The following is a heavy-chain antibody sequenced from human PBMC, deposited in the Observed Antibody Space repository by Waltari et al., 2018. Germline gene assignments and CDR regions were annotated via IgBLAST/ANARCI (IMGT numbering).Heavy chain of an antibody. Sequence: QVQLVESGGGVVQPGMSLRLSCAASGFSLSHFGMHWVHQAPGKGLEWVALASFDGSTTYYADSVRGRFTISRDNSKNTLYLDINTLRVDDTAIYYCAKDAFGNTYLDHWGQGTLVTVSS. CDR3: AKDAFGNTYLDH. CDR2: ASFDGSTT. D-gene: IGHD3-10*01. V-gene: IGHV3-30*18. J-gene: IGHJ5*02. CDR1: GFSLSHFG.